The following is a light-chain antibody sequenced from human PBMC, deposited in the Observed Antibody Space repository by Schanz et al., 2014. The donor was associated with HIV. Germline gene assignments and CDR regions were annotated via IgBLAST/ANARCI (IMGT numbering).Light chain of an antibody. CDR3: CSYAGTSTFVV. CDR2: EVT. J-gene: IGLJ2*01. Sequence: QSALAQPPSASGSPGQSVTISCTGTSSDVGGYNYVSWYQQHPGSAPRLIIYEVTKRPSGVPDRFSGSKSGNTASLTVSGLQAEDEADYYCCSYAGTSTFVVFGGGTKLTVL. V-gene: IGLV2-8*01. CDR1: SSDVGGYNY.